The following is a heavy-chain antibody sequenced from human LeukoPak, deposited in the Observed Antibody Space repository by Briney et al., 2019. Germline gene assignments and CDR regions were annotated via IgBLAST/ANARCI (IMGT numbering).Heavy chain of an antibody. CDR3: ARNHEQLVSGWFDS. J-gene: IGHJ5*01. Sequence: ASVKVSCKASGYSFISYGISWVRQAPGQGLEWMGWIIAYNGNTDYAQKVQGRVTMTTDTSTSTAYMELRSLRSDDTAAYYCARNHEQLVSGWFDSWGQGTLVTVSS. V-gene: IGHV1-18*01. CDR1: GYSFISYG. D-gene: IGHD6-13*01. CDR2: IIAYNGNT.